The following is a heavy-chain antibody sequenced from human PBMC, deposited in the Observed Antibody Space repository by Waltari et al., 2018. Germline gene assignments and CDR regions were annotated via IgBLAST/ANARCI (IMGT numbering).Heavy chain of an antibody. Sequence: EVQLVESGGGLVQPGGSLRLSCAASGFTFSSYSMNWVSQAPGQGLEWVSYISSSSSTIYYADSVKGRFTISRDNAKNSLYLQMNSLRAEDTAVYYCAREVAATLDYWGQGTLVTVSS. CDR2: ISSSSSTI. D-gene: IGHD6-19*01. V-gene: IGHV3-48*04. CDR3: AREVAATLDY. J-gene: IGHJ4*02. CDR1: GFTFSSYS.